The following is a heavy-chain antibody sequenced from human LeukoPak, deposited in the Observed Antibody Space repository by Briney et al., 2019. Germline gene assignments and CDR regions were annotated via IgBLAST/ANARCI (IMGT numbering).Heavy chain of an antibody. CDR2: IKSDARST. CDR1: GYTLTTYW. D-gene: IGHD6-6*01. V-gene: IGHV3-74*01. J-gene: IGHJ4*02. CDR3: TRSIAGEYYFDY. Sequence: GGPLRLSFAISGYTLTTYWMHWVRLAPGKGLVLVSRIKSDARSTGYADSVKSRFTISRDNAMNTLYLKMNRLRAKDTAVYYCTRSIAGEYYFDYWGQGTLVTVSS.